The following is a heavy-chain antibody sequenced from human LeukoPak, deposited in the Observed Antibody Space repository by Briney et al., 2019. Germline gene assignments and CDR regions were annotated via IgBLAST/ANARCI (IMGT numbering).Heavy chain of an antibody. J-gene: IGHJ3*02. CDR3: ARDVEGGTFDI. D-gene: IGHD3-16*01. V-gene: IGHV3-64*04. CDR1: GFTFSRYA. Sequence: GGSLRLSCSASGFTFSRYAMHWVRQAPGKGLEYVSAISSNGGSTYYADSVKGRFTISRDNSRNTLHLQMSSLRADDTAVYFCARDVEGGTFDIWGQGTTVTVSS. CDR2: ISSNGGST.